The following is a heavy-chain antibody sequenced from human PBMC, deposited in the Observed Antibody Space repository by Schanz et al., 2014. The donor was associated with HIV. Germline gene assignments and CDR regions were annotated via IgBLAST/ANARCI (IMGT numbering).Heavy chain of an antibody. CDR3: ARILLSSSGWYGGDY. CDR1: GGSFSAYY. V-gene: IGHV4-34*01. D-gene: IGHD6-19*01. J-gene: IGHJ4*02. CDR2: INHRGIT. Sequence: VQLHQWGAGLLKPSETLSLTCAVYGGSFSAYYWSWIRQPPGKGLEWIGEINHRGITNYNPSLESRVTISMDTSKNQFSLKLNSATAADTATYYCARILLSSSGWYGGDYWGQGTLVIVSS.